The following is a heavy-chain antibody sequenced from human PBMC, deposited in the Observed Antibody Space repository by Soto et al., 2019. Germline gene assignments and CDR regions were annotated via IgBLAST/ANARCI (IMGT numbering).Heavy chain of an antibody. CDR1: GFTFDDYA. V-gene: IGHV3-9*01. J-gene: IGHJ4*02. Sequence: DVQLVESGGGLVQPGRSLRLSCAASGFTFDDYAMHWVRQAPGKGLEWVSGISWNSGSIGYADSVKGRFTISRDNANNSLYLQMNSLRAEDTALYYCAKVGDFGSYPHWGQGTLVTVSS. CDR2: ISWNSGSI. CDR3: AKVGDFGSYPH. D-gene: IGHD1-26*01.